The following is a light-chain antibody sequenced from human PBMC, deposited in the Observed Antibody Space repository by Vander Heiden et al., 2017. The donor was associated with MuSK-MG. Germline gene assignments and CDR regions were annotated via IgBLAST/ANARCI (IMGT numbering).Light chain of an antibody. Sequence: DIQMTQSPSAMSASVGDRVTITCRASQDIENFLAWFQQTPGKVPKRLIYAASNLQRGVPSRFSGSGSGTEFTLTISSLQPEDFATYFCLQNDKYPRTFGQGSKLEI. J-gene: IGKJ2*02. CDR3: LQNDKYPRT. CDR1: QDIENF. CDR2: AAS. V-gene: IGKV1-17*03.